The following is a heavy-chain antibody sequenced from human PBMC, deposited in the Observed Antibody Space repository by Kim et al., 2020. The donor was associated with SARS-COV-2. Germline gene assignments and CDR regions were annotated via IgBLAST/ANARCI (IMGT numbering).Heavy chain of an antibody. CDR3: AAAYYYGSGALDP. V-gene: IGHV3-23*01. Sequence: GGSLRLSCAASGFTFSSYAMTWVRRAPGKGLEWVSSMSGSGGSTYHADLVKGRFTISRDNSKNTLYLQMNSLRVEDTAAYFCAAAYYYGSGALDPWGQGTLDTVSA. J-gene: IGHJ5*02. CDR1: GFTFSSYA. D-gene: IGHD3-10*01. CDR2: MSGSGGST.